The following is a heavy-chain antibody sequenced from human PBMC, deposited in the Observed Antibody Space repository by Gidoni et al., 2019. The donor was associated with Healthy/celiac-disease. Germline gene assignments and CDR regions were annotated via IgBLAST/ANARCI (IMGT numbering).Heavy chain of an antibody. J-gene: IGHJ2*01. CDR2: IKSKTDGGTT. CDR3: TTDAEYSYGYGWYFDL. D-gene: IGHD5-18*01. Sequence: EVQLVESGGGLVKPGGSLRLSCAASGFTFSNAWMSWVRQAPGKGLEWVGRIKSKTDGGTTDYAAPVKGRFTISRDDSKNTLYLQMNSLKTEDTAVYYCTTDAEYSYGYGWYFDLWGRGTLVTVSS. V-gene: IGHV3-15*01. CDR1: GFTFSNAW.